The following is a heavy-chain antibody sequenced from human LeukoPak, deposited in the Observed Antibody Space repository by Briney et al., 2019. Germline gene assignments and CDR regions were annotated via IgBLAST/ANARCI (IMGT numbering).Heavy chain of an antibody. CDR1: GFTFSNYA. D-gene: IGHD1-26*01. CDR2: VSGRDTST. CDR3: AREISGERTYYFDY. J-gene: IGHJ4*02. Sequence: GGSLRLSCAASGFTFSNYAMSWVRQAPGKGLEWVSAVSGRDTSTYYTDSVKGRFTISRDNSKNTLYLQMNSLSAEDTAVYYCAREISGERTYYFDYWGQGTLVTVSS. V-gene: IGHV3-23*01.